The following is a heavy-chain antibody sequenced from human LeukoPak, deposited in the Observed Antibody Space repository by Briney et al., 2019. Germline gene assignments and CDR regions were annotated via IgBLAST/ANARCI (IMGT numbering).Heavy chain of an antibody. D-gene: IGHD2-21*01. CDR3: ARSSSVTIPGYYFDY. CDR2: INPNSGGT. V-gene: IGHV1-2*02. J-gene: IGHJ4*02. CDR1: GYTFTGYY. Sequence: ASVKVSCKASGYTFTGYYMRWVRQAPGQGLEWMGWINPNSGGTNYAQKFQGRVTMTRDTSISTAYMELSRLRSDDTAVYYCARSSSVTIPGYYFDYWGQGTLVTVSS.